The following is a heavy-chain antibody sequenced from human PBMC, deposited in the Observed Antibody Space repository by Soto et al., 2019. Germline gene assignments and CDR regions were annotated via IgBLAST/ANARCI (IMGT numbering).Heavy chain of an antibody. CDR1: GYTFTSYG. J-gene: IGHJ4*02. CDR2: ISGYNGDT. V-gene: IGHV1-18*01. D-gene: IGHD6-13*01. CDR3: ARAPQTVAGAGIWY. Sequence: ASVKVSCKASGYTFTSYGISWVRRAPGQGLEWMGWISGYNGDTNYAQKYQGRVTMTTDTSTSTAYMELGSLRSDDTAVYYCARAPQTVAGAGIWYWGQGTLVTVSS.